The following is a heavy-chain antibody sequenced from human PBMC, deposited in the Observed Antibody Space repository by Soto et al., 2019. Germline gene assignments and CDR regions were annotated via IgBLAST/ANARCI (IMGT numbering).Heavy chain of an antibody. CDR2: ISDDGRNK. J-gene: IGHJ6*02. Sequence: QVQLVESGGGVVQPGRSLRLSCAASGFTFSNYGIHWVRQAPGKGLDWVAVISDDGRNKYYADSVRGRFTISRDNSKNTLSLQMNSLRPDDTAVYYRAKGWRDFWSGSAAGHYGMDVWGQGTTVTVSS. D-gene: IGHD3-3*01. CDR1: GFTFSNYG. V-gene: IGHV3-30*18. CDR3: AKGWRDFWSGSAAGHYGMDV.